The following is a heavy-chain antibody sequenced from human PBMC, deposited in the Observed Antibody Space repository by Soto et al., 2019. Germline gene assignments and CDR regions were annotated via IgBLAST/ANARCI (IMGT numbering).Heavy chain of an antibody. V-gene: IGHV1-69*12. CDR3: ARQVWKSGFDS. J-gene: IGHJ4*02. CDR2: TMPIFGTA. D-gene: IGHD1-1*01. CDR1: GGTFSRYA. Sequence: QVQLVQSGAEVKKPGSSVKVSCKASGGTFSRYAISWVRQAPGQGLQWMGQTMPIFGTADYAQKFQGRVTITADESTTTAYMELTILTSEDTAVYYCARQVWKSGFDSWGQGTLVTVSS.